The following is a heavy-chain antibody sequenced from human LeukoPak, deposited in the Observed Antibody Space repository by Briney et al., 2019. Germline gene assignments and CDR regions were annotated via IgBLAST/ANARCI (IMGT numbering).Heavy chain of an antibody. CDR2: VYYTGST. V-gene: IGHV4-39*07. CDR1: GGSISTYNYY. CDR3: AMRPLSGSYPYYFDY. D-gene: IGHD1-26*01. J-gene: IGHJ4*02. Sequence: TSETLSLTCTVSGGSISTYNYYWGWVRQPPGKGLEWIGSVYYTGSTSYNPSLKSRVAISVDTSKNQFSLKLSSVTAADTAVYYCAMRPLSGSYPYYFDYWGQGTLVTVSS.